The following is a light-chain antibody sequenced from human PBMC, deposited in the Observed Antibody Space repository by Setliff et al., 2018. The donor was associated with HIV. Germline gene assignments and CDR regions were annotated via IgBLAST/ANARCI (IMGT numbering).Light chain of an antibody. J-gene: IGLJ1*01. Sequence: QSVLTQPPSVSGAPGQRVTISCIGTSSNIGAGYDVHWYQQLPGTAPKLLIYDNTNRPSGVPDRFSGSKSGNTASLTISGLQAEDEADYYCSSYTSSSTLYVFGTGTKV. V-gene: IGLV1-40*01. CDR1: SSNIGAGYD. CDR3: SSYTSSSTLYV. CDR2: DNT.